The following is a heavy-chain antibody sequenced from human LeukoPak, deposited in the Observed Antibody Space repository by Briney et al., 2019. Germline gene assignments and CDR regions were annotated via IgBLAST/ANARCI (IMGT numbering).Heavy chain of an antibody. CDR1: GFTFSGSA. J-gene: IGHJ4*02. CDR3: TPLGIQSDYFDY. CDR2: IRSKANSYAT. D-gene: IGHD3-3*02. Sequence: GGSLRLSCAASGFTFSGSAMHWVRQASGKGLEWVGRIRSKANSYATAHAASVKGRFTISRDDSKNTAYLQMNSLKTEDTAVYYCTPLGIQSDYFDYWGQGTLVTVSS. V-gene: IGHV3-73*01.